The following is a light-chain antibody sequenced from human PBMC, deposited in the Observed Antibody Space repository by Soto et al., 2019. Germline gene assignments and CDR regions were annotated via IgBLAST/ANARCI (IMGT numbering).Light chain of an antibody. J-gene: IGKJ3*01. CDR2: TAY. CDR3: QQTYSAPFT. Sequence: DIQMTQSPSSLSASVGDSVTLTCRASQRLFSFLNWYQQAPGRAPKLLISTAYKLPSGVPSRFSGSESGTEFTLTISSLQPEDFAIYFCQQTYSAPFTFGPGTKVDVK. CDR1: QRLFSF. V-gene: IGKV1-39*01.